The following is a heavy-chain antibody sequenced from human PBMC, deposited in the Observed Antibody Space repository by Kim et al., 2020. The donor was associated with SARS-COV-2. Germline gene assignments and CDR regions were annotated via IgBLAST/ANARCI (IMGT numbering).Heavy chain of an antibody. CDR1: GGSISSYY. J-gene: IGHJ3*02. CDR2: IYYSGST. Sequence: SETLSLTCTVSGGSISSYYWSWIRQPPGKGLEWIGYIYYSGSTNYNPSLKSRVTISVDTSKNQFSLKLSSVTAADTAVYYCAREPTGGDAFDIWGQGTMVTVSS. V-gene: IGHV4-59*01. D-gene: IGHD3-10*01. CDR3: AREPTGGDAFDI.